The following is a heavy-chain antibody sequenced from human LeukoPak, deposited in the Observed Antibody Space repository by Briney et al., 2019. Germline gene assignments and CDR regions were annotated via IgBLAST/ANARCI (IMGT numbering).Heavy chain of an antibody. J-gene: IGHJ4*02. V-gene: IGHV4-59*08. CDR3: ARREYSSGRYYFDY. D-gene: IGHD6-19*01. CDR2: IYDSGST. CDR1: GGSFSGYY. Sequence: PSETLSLTCAVYGGSFSGYYWSWIRQPPGKGLEWIGYIYDSGSTNYNPSLRSRVTISADTSKNQFSLKLSSVTAADTAVYYCARREYSSGRYYFDYWGQGTLVTVSS.